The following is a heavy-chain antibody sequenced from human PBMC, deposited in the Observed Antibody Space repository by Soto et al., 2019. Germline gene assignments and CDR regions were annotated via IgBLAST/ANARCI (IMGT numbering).Heavy chain of an antibody. Sequence: GGSLRLSCAVSGFTFRSSPMSWVRRAPGKGLEWVSGINGGDDSEHYVDSVRGRFTIIRDNSKNLLLLQMNSLRVEDTAIYYCTNYSHWGILPPLHAHCGQGSQVPGSS. J-gene: IGHJ4*02. CDR2: INGGDDSE. CDR1: GFTFRSSP. D-gene: IGHD3-16*01. CDR3: TNYSHWGILPPLHAH. V-gene: IGHV3-23*01.